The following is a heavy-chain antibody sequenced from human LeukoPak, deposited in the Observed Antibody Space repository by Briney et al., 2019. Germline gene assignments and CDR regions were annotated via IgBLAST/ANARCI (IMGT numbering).Heavy chain of an antibody. Sequence: ASVKVSCKASGYTFTSYGISWVRQAPGQGLEWMGWISAYNGNTNYAQKLQGRVTMTTDTSTGTAYMELRSLRSDDTAVYYCARDALWFGELLEGDRWFDPWGQGTLVTVSS. CDR1: GYTFTSYG. CDR2: ISAYNGNT. D-gene: IGHD3-10*01. V-gene: IGHV1-18*04. CDR3: ARDALWFGELLEGDRWFDP. J-gene: IGHJ5*02.